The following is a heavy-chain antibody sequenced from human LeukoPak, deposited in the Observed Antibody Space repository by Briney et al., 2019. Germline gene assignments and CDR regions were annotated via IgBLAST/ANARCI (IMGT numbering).Heavy chain of an antibody. CDR1: GYTFTSYA. D-gene: IGHD6-19*01. CDR2: INASNGNT. V-gene: IGHV1-3*01. Sequence: GASVKVSCKASGYTFTSYAMHWVRQAPGQRLEWMGWINASNGNTKYTHNFQGRVTITRDTSASTAYMELSSLRSEDTAVYYCARMGVAGTRWFDPWGQRTLDTVSS. J-gene: IGHJ5*02. CDR3: ARMGVAGTRWFDP.